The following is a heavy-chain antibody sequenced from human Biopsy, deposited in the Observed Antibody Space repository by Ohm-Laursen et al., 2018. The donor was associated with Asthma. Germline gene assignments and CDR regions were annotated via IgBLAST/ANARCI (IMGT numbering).Heavy chain of an antibody. D-gene: IGHD2-15*01. V-gene: IGHV3-7*05. CDR1: GFTFGTYD. J-gene: IGHJ6*02. CDR2: IKLDGGAT. Sequence: GSLRLSCAASGFTFGTYDMTWVRQAAGKGLEWVANIKLDGGATKYVDSVRGRFTISRDNAKNSLYLQMNSLRAEDTALYYCARGGGAMDVWGQGTTVTVSS. CDR3: ARGGGAMDV.